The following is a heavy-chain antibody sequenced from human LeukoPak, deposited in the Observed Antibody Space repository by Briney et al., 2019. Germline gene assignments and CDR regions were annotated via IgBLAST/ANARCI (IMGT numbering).Heavy chain of an antibody. J-gene: IGHJ4*02. CDR1: GLTFSNYW. CDR3: ARDRVSGSGSIDY. V-gene: IGHV3-7*01. Sequence: GGSLRLSCAASGLTFSNYWMSWVRQAPGKGLEWVANIKQDGSEKYYVDSVKGRFTISRDNAKKSLYLQMNSLRAEDTAVYYCARDRVSGSGSIDYWGQGTLVTVSS. CDR2: IKQDGSEK. D-gene: IGHD3-10*01.